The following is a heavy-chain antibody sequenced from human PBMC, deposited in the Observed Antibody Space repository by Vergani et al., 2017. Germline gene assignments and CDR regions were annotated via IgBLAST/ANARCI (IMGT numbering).Heavy chain of an antibody. CDR1: GDSISTSSYA. CDR3: ARTTYYYDSSGYYIDYYYYMDV. J-gene: IGHJ6*03. Sequence: QMQLQESGPGLVKPSETLSLSCTVSGDSISTSSYAWSWIRQPPGKGLEWIGYIYHSGSTYYNPSLKSRVTISVDRSKNQFSLKLSSVTAADTAVYYCARTTYYYDSSGYYIDYYYYMDVWGKGTTVTVSS. V-gene: IGHV4-30-2*01. CDR2: IYHSGST. D-gene: IGHD3-22*01.